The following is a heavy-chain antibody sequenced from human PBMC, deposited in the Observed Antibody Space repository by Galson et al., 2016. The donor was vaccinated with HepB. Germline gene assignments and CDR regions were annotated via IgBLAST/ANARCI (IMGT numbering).Heavy chain of an antibody. J-gene: IGHJ2*01. V-gene: IGHV3-72*01. Sequence: SLRLSCAASGFTFSDHYFDWVRQAPGKGLEWVGRTRNRANSYITEHAASVKGRFTISRDDSKNSLHLQMNSLKTEDTAVYYCGRQAVVQGVAQGYFDLWGRGTLVTVSS. CDR1: GFTFSDHY. CDR2: TRNRANSYIT. D-gene: IGHD3-10*01. CDR3: GRQAVVQGVAQGYFDL.